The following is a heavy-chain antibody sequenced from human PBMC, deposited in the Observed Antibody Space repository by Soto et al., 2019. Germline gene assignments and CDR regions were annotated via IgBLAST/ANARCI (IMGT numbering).Heavy chain of an antibody. CDR2: ISWNSDSI. D-gene: IGHD4-17*01. Sequence: EVQLVESGGGLVQPGRSLRLSCVASGFTFDDYAMHWVRQVPGKGLEWVSGISWNSDSICYADSVKGRFTISRDNAKNSLYLQMNSLRPEDTALYYCAKKGSYGDYVFDHWGQGTLVTVSS. V-gene: IGHV3-9*01. J-gene: IGHJ4*02. CDR1: GFTFDDYA. CDR3: AKKGSYGDYVFDH.